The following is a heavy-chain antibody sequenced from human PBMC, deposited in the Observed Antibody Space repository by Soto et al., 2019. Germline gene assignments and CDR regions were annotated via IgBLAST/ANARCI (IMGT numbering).Heavy chain of an antibody. V-gene: IGHV4-30-4*01. CDR2: IYYSGST. D-gene: IGHD6-6*01. Sequence: QVQLQESGPGLVKPSQTLSLTCTVSGGSISSGDYYWSWIRQPPGKGLGWIGYIYYSGSTYYNPSLKSRVTXXVXTXXNPCALKLSSVTAADTAVYYCASAPQYSSSSYPDYWGQGTLVTVSS. CDR1: GGSISSGDYY. CDR3: ASAPQYSSSSYPDY. J-gene: IGHJ4*02.